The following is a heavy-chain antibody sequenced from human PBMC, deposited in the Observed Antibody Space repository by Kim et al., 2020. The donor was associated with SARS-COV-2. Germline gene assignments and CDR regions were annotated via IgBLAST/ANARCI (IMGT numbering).Heavy chain of an antibody. CDR3: ARDRGYSYGQGYYFDY. CDR2: IIPILGIA. CDR1: GGTFSSYA. J-gene: IGHJ4*02. D-gene: IGHD5-18*01. Sequence: SVKVSCKASGGTFSSYAISCVRQAPGQGLEWMGRIIPILGIANYAQKFQGRVTITADKSTSTAYMELSSLRSEDTAVYYCARDRGYSYGQGYYFDYWGQGTLVTVSS. V-gene: IGHV1-69*04.